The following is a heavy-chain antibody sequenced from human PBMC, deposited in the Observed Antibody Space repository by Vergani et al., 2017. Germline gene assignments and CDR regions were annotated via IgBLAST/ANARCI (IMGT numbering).Heavy chain of an antibody. CDR3: TTDWVAVAGTDAFDI. J-gene: IGHJ3*02. Sequence: EVQLVESGGGLVKPGGSLRLSCAASGFTFSNAWMSWVRQAPGKGLEWVGRIKSKTDGGTTDYAAPVKGRFTISRDDSKNTLYLQMNSLKTEDTAVYYCTTDWVAVAGTDAFDIWGQGTMVTVSS. D-gene: IGHD6-19*01. CDR1: GFTFSNAW. CDR2: IKSKTDGGTT. V-gene: IGHV3-15*01.